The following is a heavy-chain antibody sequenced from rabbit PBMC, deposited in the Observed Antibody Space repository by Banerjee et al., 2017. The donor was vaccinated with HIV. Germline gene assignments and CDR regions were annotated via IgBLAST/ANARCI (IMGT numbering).Heavy chain of an antibody. CDR1: GVSFSDKAV. V-gene: IGHV1S45*01. CDR2: INALTGKS. CDR3: ARDTGTSFSSYGMDL. D-gene: IGHD7-1*01. Sequence: EQLKESGGGLVKPEGSLTLTCKASGVSFSDKAVMCWVRQAPGKGLEWITCINALTGKSVYATWAKGRFTISKASSAAVTLQMTSLTAADTATYFCARDTGTSFSSYGMDLWGPGTLVTVS. J-gene: IGHJ6*01.